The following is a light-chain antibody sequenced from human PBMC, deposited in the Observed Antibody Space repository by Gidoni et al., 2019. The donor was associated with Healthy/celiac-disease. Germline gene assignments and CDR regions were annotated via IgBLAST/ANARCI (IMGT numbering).Light chain of an antibody. Sequence: EIVMTQSPATLSVAPGERATLSCRASQRVSSNLAWYQQTPGQAPRLLFYGASTRATGIPARFSRSGSGTDFTLTISSLQSADFAVYYCQQYNNWPYTFGQGTKLEIK. J-gene: IGKJ2*01. CDR3: QQYNNWPYT. CDR2: GAS. V-gene: IGKV3-15*01. CDR1: QRVSSN.